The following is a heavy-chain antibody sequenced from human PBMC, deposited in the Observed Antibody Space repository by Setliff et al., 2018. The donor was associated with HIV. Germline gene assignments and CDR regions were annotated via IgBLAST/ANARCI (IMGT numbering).Heavy chain of an antibody. CDR2: IFDSGTT. D-gene: IGHD4-17*01. V-gene: IGHV4-59*12. Sequence: SETLSLTCTVSGGSITSYYWNWIRQSPGKGLEWIGYIFDSGTTNYNPSLKSRVTMSVDTSKKQFSLKLTSVTAADTAVYYCARVQMAYAAFDVWGQGTMVTVSS. CDR1: GGSITSYY. J-gene: IGHJ3*01. CDR3: ARVQMAYAAFDV.